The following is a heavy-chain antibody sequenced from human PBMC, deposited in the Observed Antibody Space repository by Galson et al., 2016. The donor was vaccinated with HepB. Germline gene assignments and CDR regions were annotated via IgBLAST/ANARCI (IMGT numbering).Heavy chain of an antibody. J-gene: IGHJ6*02. D-gene: IGHD1-20*01. CDR2: IWNDGNNK. CDR3: ASDEITVIRVNIYYSGMHV. CDR1: GFSFRTYA. Sequence: SLRLSCAASGFSFRTYAMHWVRQAPGKGLEWVALIWNDGNNKYYADSVKGRFTISRDNSKNTLFLQMNSLRAEDRAVYYCASDEITVIRVNIYYSGMHVWGLGTTVTVSS. V-gene: IGHV3-33*01.